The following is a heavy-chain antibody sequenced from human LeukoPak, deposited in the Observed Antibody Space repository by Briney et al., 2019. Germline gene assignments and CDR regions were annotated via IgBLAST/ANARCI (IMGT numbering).Heavy chain of an antibody. J-gene: IGHJ4*02. CDR2: IYSGGST. CDR3: ARGEEVTARIFDY. V-gene: IGHV3-53*01. D-gene: IGHD2-21*02. Sequence: PGGSLRLSCAASGFTVSSNYMSWVRQAPGKGLEWVSVIYSGGSTYYADSVKGRFTISRDNSKNTLYLQMNSLRAEDTAVYYCARGEEVTARIFDYWGQGTLVTVSS. CDR1: GFTVSSNY.